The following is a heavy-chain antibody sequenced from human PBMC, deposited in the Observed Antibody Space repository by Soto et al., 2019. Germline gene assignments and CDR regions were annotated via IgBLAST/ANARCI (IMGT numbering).Heavy chain of an antibody. D-gene: IGHD3-10*01. J-gene: IGHJ4*02. CDR3: AKDWVSYGSGSYYNGDY. CDR2: ISYDGSNK. V-gene: IGHV3-30*18. CDR1: GFTFSSYG. Sequence: QVQLVESGGGVVQPGRSLRISCAASGFTFSSYGMHWVRQAPGKGLEWVAVISYDGSNKYYADSVKGRFTISRDNSKNTLYLQMNSLRAEDTAVYYCAKDWVSYGSGSYYNGDYWGQGTLVTVSS.